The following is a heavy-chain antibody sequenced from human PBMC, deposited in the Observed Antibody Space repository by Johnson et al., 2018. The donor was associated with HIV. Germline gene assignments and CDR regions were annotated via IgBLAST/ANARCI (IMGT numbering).Heavy chain of an antibody. Sequence: QVQLVESGGGVVQPGKSLRLSCVASGFTFSSYGMHWVRQAPGRGLEWVAVIWYDGSSKYYADSVKGRFPISRDNAKNTLYLQMNSLRAEDTAVYYCAREVDAFDMWGQGTLVTVSS. V-gene: IGHV3-33*01. CDR2: IWYDGSSK. J-gene: IGHJ3*02. CDR1: GFTFSSYG. CDR3: AREVDAFDM.